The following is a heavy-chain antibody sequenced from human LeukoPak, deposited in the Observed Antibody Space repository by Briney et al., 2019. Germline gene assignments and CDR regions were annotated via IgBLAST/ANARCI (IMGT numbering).Heavy chain of an antibody. CDR1: GGSISSSNW. D-gene: IGHD2-15*01. Sequence: SETLSLTCAVSGGSISSSNWWIWVRPPPGKGLEWIGEIYHSGSTNYNQSLKSRVTISVDKSKNQFSLKLTSVTAADTAVYYCARGPYCSGGSCHFDYWGQGTLVTVSS. J-gene: IGHJ4*02. CDR2: IYHSGST. CDR3: ARGPYCSGGSCHFDY. V-gene: IGHV4-4*02.